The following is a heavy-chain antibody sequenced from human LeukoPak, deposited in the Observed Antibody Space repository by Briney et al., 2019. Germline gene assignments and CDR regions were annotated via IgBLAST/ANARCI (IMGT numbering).Heavy chain of an antibody. Sequence: GGSLRLSSAASGFDFSSYEMNWVRPATGKGRGWVSYIISSVSTIYYAYSLKGRFTISRDNANNSLYLQMNSLAADDTAVYYCARDSGSGSYYKLTYYYGMDVWGQGTTVTVSS. CDR1: GFDFSSYE. V-gene: IGHV3-48*03. CDR3: ARDSGSGSYYKLTYYYGMDV. J-gene: IGHJ6*02. CDR2: IISSVSTI. D-gene: IGHD3-10*01.